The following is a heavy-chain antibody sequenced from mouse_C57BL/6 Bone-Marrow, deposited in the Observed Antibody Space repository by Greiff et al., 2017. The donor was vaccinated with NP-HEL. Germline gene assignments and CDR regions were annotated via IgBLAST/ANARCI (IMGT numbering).Heavy chain of an antibody. CDR2: IRNKANNHAT. V-gene: IGHV6-6*01. CDR3: TYYSNYFYWYFDV. D-gene: IGHD2-5*01. CDR1: GFTFSDAW. J-gene: IGHJ1*03. Sequence: EVMLVESGGGLVQPGGSMKLSCAASGFTFSDAWMDWVRQSPEKGLEWVAEIRNKANNHATYYAESVKGRFTISRDDSKSSVYLQMNSLRAEDTGIYYCTYYSNYFYWYFDVWGTGTTVTVSS.